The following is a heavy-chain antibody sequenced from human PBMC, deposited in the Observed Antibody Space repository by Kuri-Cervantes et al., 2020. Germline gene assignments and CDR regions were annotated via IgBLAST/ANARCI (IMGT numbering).Heavy chain of an antibody. J-gene: IGHJ6*03. CDR2: IYYSGNT. V-gene: IGHV4-39*01. CDR1: GGSFTRSGFY. Sequence: SETMSLTCTVSGGSFTRSGFYWGWTRQPPGKGLEWIGSIYYSGNTYYNPSLESRVTISVETSKNQFSLKLSSVTAADTAVYYCARHVVHYYCYMDVWGKGTTVTVSS. CDR3: ARHVVHYYCYMDV.